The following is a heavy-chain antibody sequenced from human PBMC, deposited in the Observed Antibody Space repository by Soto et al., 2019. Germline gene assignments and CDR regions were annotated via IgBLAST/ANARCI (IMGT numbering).Heavy chain of an antibody. CDR3: ARVYVVPSSTGYFDL. D-gene: IGHD2-2*01. Sequence: GWSLRLSCAASGFSFSSYAMNWVRQAPGKGLEWLSFITSDGATKYYADSVRGRFTISRDTARNTLYLQMNSLRDEDTAVYYCARVYVVPSSTGYFDLWGRGTLVTVSS. J-gene: IGHJ2*01. CDR1: GFSFSSYA. CDR2: ITSDGATK. V-gene: IGHV3-48*02.